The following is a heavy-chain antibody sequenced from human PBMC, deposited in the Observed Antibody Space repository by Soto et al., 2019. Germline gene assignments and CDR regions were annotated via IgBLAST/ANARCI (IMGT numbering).Heavy chain of an antibody. Sequence: PGGSLRLSCAASGFTFSTYAMTWVRQAPGKGLEWVATISGSDGGTYYADSAKDRFTISRDNSKNTLYLQLSSLRSEDTAVYYCATDPREPYYYGSGVMDVWGQGTTVTVSS. CDR3: ATDPREPYYYGSGVMDV. CDR2: ISGSDGGT. CDR1: GFTFSTYA. D-gene: IGHD3-10*01. V-gene: IGHV3-23*01. J-gene: IGHJ6*02.